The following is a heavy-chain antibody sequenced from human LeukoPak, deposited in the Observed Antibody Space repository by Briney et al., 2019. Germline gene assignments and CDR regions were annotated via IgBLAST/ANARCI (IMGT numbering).Heavy chain of an antibody. V-gene: IGHV4-38-2*01. J-gene: IGHJ4*02. CDR3: ASNTYCSGGSCNRI. CDR1: GYSISSGYY. Sequence: PSETLSLTCAVSGYSISSGYYWGWIRQPPGKGLEWIGSIYHSGSTYYNPSLKSRVTISVDTSKNQFSLKLSSVTAADTAVYYCASNTYCSGGSCNRIWGQGTLVTVSS. CDR2: IYHSGST. D-gene: IGHD2-15*01.